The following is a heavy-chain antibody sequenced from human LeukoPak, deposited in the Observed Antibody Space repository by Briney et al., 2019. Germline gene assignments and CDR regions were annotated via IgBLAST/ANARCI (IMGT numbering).Heavy chain of an antibody. CDR3: ARGGITMVRGVIITPAFDY. Sequence: SETLSLTCTVSGGSISSYYWSWIRQPPGKGLEWIGYIYYSGSTNYNPSLKSRVTISVDTSKNQFSLKLSSVTAADTAVYYCARGGITMVRGVIITPAFDYWGQGTLVTVSS. V-gene: IGHV4-59*01. D-gene: IGHD3-10*01. CDR1: GGSISSYY. CDR2: IYYSGST. J-gene: IGHJ4*02.